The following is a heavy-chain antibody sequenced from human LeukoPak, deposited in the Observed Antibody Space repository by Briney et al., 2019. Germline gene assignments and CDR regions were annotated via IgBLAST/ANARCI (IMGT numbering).Heavy chain of an antibody. J-gene: IGHJ4*02. D-gene: IGHD2-15*01. V-gene: IGHV3-21*01. CDR3: VRVEDWRAAGSRMDY. Sequence: GGSLRLSCAASGFDFSAYTMTWVRQAPGKGLEWVSVISGDSDAFSHAASLRGRFTISRDNAKNSLYLQMSGLRVDDTAVYFCVRVEDWRAAGSRMDYWGQGTLVTVSS. CDR2: ISGDSDAF. CDR1: GFDFSAYT.